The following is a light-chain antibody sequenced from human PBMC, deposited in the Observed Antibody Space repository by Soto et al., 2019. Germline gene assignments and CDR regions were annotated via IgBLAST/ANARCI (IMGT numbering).Light chain of an antibody. Sequence: EIVMTQSPATLSVSPGERASLSCRASQSIGVDLVWYQQKPGQAPGLLVYGASTRATGVPARFSGSGTGTGYTLTISSPQCEDVAVYYCQQYDNGSTAYTFGQGTKLEIK. CDR3: QQYDNGSTAYT. CDR2: GAS. CDR1: QSIGVD. V-gene: IGKV3-15*01. J-gene: IGKJ2*01.